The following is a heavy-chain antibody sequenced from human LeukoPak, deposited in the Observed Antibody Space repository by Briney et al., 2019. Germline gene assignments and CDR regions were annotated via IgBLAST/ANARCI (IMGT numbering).Heavy chain of an antibody. CDR2: MNPNSGNT. CDR3: ARRTRLHGPGNP. V-gene: IGHV1-8*01. CDR1: GYTFTSYD. J-gene: IGHJ5*02. Sequence: ASVKVSCKASGYTFTSYDINWVRQATGQGLEWMGWMNPNSGNTGYAQKFQGRVTMTRNTSISTAYMELSSLRSEDTAVYYCARRTRLHGPGNPWSQGTLVTVSS.